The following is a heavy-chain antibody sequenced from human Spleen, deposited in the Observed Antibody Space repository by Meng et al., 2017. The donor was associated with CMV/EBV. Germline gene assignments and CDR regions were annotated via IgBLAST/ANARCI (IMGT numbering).Heavy chain of an antibody. J-gene: IGHJ4*02. CDR1: GYSIRSGYY. Sequence: SETLSLTCTVSGYSIRSGYYWGWIRQPPGKGLEWIGSLYHSGSTYYNPSLKSRITISVDASKNQFSLKVTSVTAADTAVYYCARHRDYDFWSGYSEPFDYWGQGTLVTVSS. CDR3: ARHRDYDFWSGYSEPFDY. D-gene: IGHD3-3*01. CDR2: LYHSGST. V-gene: IGHV4-38-2*02.